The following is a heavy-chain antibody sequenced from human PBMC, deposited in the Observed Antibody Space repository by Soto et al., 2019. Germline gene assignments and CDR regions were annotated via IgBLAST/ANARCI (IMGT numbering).Heavy chain of an antibody. CDR1: GFTVSSNY. Sequence: GGSLRLSCAASGFTVSSNYMSWVRQAPGKGLEWVSVIYSGGSTYYADSVKGRFTISRDNSKNTLYLQMNSLRAEDTAVYYCARDRRGYSYGYGSAFDIWGQGTMVTVSS. V-gene: IGHV3-66*01. D-gene: IGHD5-18*01. J-gene: IGHJ3*02. CDR2: IYSGGST. CDR3: ARDRRGYSYGYGSAFDI.